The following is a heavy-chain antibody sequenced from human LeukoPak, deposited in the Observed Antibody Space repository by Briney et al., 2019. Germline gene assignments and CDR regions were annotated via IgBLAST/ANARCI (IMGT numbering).Heavy chain of an antibody. D-gene: IGHD6-6*01. CDR1: GFTFSSYS. CDR3: ARGIATSSGVDY. Sequence: GGSLGLSCAASGFTFSSYSMNWVRQAPGKGLEWVSSISSTSSYIYYVDSVKGRFTISRDNAKNSLYLQMNSLRAEDTAVYYCARGIATSSGVDYWGQGTLVTVSS. CDR2: ISSTSSYI. V-gene: IGHV3-21*01. J-gene: IGHJ4*02.